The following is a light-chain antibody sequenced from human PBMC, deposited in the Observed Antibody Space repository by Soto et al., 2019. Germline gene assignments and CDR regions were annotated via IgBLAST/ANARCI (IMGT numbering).Light chain of an antibody. J-gene: IGKJ3*01. V-gene: IGKV1-27*01. CDR1: QGISNY. CDR3: QKHNSAPFT. CDR2: AAS. Sequence: DIQMTQSPSSLSASVGDRVTITCRASQGISNYLAWYQQKPGKVPKLLIYAASTLQLGVTSRFGGSGSGTDFTLTISSLQPEDVATYYCQKHNSAPFTFGPGTKVDIK.